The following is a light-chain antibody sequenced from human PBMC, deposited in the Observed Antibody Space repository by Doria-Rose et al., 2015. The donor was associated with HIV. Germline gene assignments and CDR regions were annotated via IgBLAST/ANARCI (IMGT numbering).Light chain of an antibody. CDR2: GNI. V-gene: IGLV1-40*01. Sequence: QTVVTQEPSVSEAPGQRVTISCTGSSSNIGAGYDVHWYQQLPGTAPKLLIYGNINRPSGVTDRISGSKSGTSASRAITGLQAEYDADYYCQSYDSSLSGYVFGTGTKVTVL. CDR3: QSYDSSLSGYV. J-gene: IGLJ1*01. CDR1: SSNIGAGYD.